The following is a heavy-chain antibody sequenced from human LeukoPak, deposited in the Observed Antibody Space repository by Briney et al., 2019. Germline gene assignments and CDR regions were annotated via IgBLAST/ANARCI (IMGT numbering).Heavy chain of an antibody. Sequence: SETLSLTCTVSGGSIGSYYWSWIRQPPGKGLEWIGYIYYSGSTNYNPSLKSRVTISVDTSKNQFSLKLSSVTAADTAVYYCARSYYYDSSASHSYNWFDPWGQGTLVTVSS. D-gene: IGHD3-22*01. CDR3: ARSYYYDSSASHSYNWFDP. CDR2: IYYSGST. CDR1: GGSIGSYY. J-gene: IGHJ5*02. V-gene: IGHV4-59*01.